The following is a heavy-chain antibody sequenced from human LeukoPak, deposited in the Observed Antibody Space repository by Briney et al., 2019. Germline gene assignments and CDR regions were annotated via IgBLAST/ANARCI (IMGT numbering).Heavy chain of an antibody. CDR2: IYPGDSDT. J-gene: IGHJ4*02. Sequence: GESLKISCKGSGYSFTSYRIGWVRQMPGKGLEWMGIIYPGDSDTRYSPSFQGQVTISADKSISTAYPQWSSLKASDTAMYYCARGSKAQLAHFDYWGQGTLVTVSS. CDR3: ARGSKAQLAHFDY. D-gene: IGHD6-13*01. CDR1: GYSFTSYR. V-gene: IGHV5-51*01.